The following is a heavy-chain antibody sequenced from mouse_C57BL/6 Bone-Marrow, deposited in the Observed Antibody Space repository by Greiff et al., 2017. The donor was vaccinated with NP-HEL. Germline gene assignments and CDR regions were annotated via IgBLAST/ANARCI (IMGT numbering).Heavy chain of an antibody. CDR1: GFTFSSYA. V-gene: IGHV5-4*03. D-gene: IGHD2-5*01. CDR3: ARGYSNYEEGFAY. Sequence: EVKLVESGGGLVKPGGSLKLSCAASGFTFSSYAMSWVRQTPEKRLEWVATISDGGSYTYYPDNVKGRFTISRDNAKNNLYLQMSHLKSEDTAMYYCARGYSNYEEGFAYWGQGTLVTVSA. J-gene: IGHJ3*01. CDR2: ISDGGSYT.